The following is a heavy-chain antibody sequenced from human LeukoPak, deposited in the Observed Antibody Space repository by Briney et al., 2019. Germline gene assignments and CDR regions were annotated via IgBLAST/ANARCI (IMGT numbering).Heavy chain of an antibody. V-gene: IGHV4-34*01. CDR1: GGSFSGYN. D-gene: IGHD1-1*01. J-gene: IGHJ5*02. CDR3: ARRRYGEDWFAP. CDR2: INDSGTT. Sequence: SETLSLTCAVYGGSFSGYNWNWIRQTPGKGLDWIGEINDSGTTNYNPSLRSRLTMSIDTSKKQFSLSLTSVTAADTAVYYCARRRYGEDWFAPWGQGTLATVSS.